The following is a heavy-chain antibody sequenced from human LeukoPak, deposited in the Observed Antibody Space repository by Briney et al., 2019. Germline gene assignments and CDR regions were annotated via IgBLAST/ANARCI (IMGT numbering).Heavy chain of an antibody. D-gene: IGHD3-22*01. CDR1: GYTFTSYD. V-gene: IGHV1-8*01. CDR2: MNPNSGNT. Sequence: ASVKVSCKASGYTFTSYDINWVRQATGQGLEWMGWMNPNSGNTGYAQKFQGRVTMTRNTSISTAYMELSSLRSEDTAVYYCARGLSGTYYYDSSGYYYLRNLNDYWGQGTLVTVSS. CDR3: ARGLSGTYYYDSSGYYYLRNLNDY. J-gene: IGHJ4*02.